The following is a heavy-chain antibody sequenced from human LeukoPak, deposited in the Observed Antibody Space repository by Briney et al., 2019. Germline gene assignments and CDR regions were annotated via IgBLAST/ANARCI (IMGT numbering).Heavy chain of an antibody. J-gene: IGHJ4*02. Sequence: SETLSLTCTVSGGSITSYYWSWIRQPPGKGLEWIGYIYYSGSTNYNPSLKSRVTTSVDTSKNQFSLELSSVTAADTAVYYCARHHRSGWFDYWGQGTLVTVSS. D-gene: IGHD6-19*01. V-gene: IGHV4-59*08. CDR3: ARHHRSGWFDY. CDR2: IYYSGST. CDR1: GGSITSYY.